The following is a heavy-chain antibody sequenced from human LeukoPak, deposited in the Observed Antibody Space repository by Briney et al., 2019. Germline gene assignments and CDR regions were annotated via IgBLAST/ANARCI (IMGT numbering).Heavy chain of an antibody. J-gene: IGHJ3*02. CDR2: INHSGST. CDR1: GGSISSYY. D-gene: IGHD3-22*01. Sequence: SETLSLTCTVSGGSISSYYWSWIRQPPGKGLEWIGEINHSGSTNYNPSLKSRVTMSVDTSKNQFSLKLSSVTAADTAVYYCARPGDDSSGYDAFDIWGQGTMVTVSS. V-gene: IGHV4-34*01. CDR3: ARPGDDSSGYDAFDI.